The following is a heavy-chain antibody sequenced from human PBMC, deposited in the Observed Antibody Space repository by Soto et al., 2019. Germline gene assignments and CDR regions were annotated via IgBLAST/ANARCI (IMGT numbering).Heavy chain of an antibody. CDR3: ARDGAAAGTAYYGMDV. J-gene: IGHJ6*02. Sequence: GGSLRLSCAASGFTFSSYAMHWVRQAPGKGLEWVAVISYDGSNKYYADSVKGRFTISRDNSKNTLYLQMNSLRAEDTAVYYCARDGAAAGTAYYGMDVWGQGTTVTVSS. D-gene: IGHD6-13*01. CDR1: GFTFSSYA. CDR2: ISYDGSNK. V-gene: IGHV3-30-3*01.